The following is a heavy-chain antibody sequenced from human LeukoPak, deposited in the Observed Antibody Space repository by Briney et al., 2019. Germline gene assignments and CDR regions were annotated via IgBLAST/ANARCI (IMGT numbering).Heavy chain of an antibody. V-gene: IGHV3-48*03. D-gene: IGHD4-23*01. CDR1: GFNFDNHD. CDR3: ATLLSLNSVGYFNL. CDR2: ISKTAKTT. Sequence: PGGSLRLSCAASGFNFDNHDFYWVRQAPGKGLEWVSYISKTAKTTSFGDSVKGRFTLSRDNAKKSVFLQLNGLRVEDTAVYHCATLLSLNSVGYFNLWGMGTLSPSPQ. J-gene: IGHJ5*02.